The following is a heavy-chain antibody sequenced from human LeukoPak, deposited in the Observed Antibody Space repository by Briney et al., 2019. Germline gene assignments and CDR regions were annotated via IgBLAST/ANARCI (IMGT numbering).Heavy chain of an antibody. J-gene: IGHJ4*02. CDR2: ISSSCSTI. V-gene: IGHV3-48*01. D-gene: IGHD1-26*01. Sequence: GGSLRLSCAASGFTFSSYSMNWVRQAPGKGLGWVSYISSSCSTIYYADSVKGRFTISRDNAKNSLYLQMNSLRAEDTAVYYCARGSNYLYYFDYWGQGTLVTVSS. CDR3: ARGSNYLYYFDY. CDR1: GFTFSSYS.